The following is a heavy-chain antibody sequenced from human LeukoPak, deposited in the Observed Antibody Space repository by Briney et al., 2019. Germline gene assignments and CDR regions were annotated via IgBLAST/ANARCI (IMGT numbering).Heavy chain of an antibody. D-gene: IGHD3-10*01. J-gene: IGHJ4*02. CDR3: ARHSPVRGVIIRRDY. CDR1: AGSISSSRDY. CDR2: IYYSGST. Sequence: PSETLSLTCTVTAGSISSSRDYWGWIRDPPGKGLEWIESIYYSGSTYYNPSLKSRVTISVDTSKNQFSLKLSSVTAADTAVYYCARHSPVRGVIIRRDYWGQGTLVTVSS. V-gene: IGHV4-39*01.